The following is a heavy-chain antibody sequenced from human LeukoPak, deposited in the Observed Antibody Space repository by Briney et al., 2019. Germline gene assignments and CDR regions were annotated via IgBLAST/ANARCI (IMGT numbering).Heavy chain of an antibody. CDR2: IRYDGSNK. Sequence: GGSLRLSCAASGFTFSSYGMHWVRQAPGKGLEWVAFIRYDGSNKYYADSVKGRFTISRDNSKNTLYLQMNSLRAEDTAVYYCAKLVVPAALHDFDYWGQGTLVTVSS. CDR1: GFTFSSYG. V-gene: IGHV3-30*02. D-gene: IGHD2-2*01. J-gene: IGHJ4*02. CDR3: AKLVVPAALHDFDY.